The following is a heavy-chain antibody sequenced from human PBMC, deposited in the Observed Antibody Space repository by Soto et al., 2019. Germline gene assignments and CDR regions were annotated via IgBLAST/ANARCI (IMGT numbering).Heavy chain of an antibody. CDR3: AREMSYYFDS. Sequence: QVQLQESGSGLVKPSQTLVLTCTVSGDSISRDGSSWSWLRQPPGKGLEWIGYIYHSGATYYNPSRKRRVTTSVDKSKNQFSLSLASVTAADTAVYYCAREMSYYFDSWGHGTLVTVSS. CDR1: GDSISRDGSS. V-gene: IGHV4-30-2*01. CDR2: IYHSGAT. J-gene: IGHJ4*01.